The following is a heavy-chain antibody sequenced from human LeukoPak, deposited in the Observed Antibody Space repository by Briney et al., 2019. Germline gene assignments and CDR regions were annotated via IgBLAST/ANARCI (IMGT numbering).Heavy chain of an antibody. CDR1: GESFSVYY. J-gene: IGHJ6*03. V-gene: IGHV4-34*01. CDR2: INHSGST. D-gene: IGHD3-3*01. CDR3: ERGIFGVVHLYYYYYMDV. Sequence: SETLSLTCTVYGESFSVYYWSWIRQPPGKGLEWIGEINHSGSTNYNPSLKSRVTISVDTSKNQFSLKLSPVTAADTAVYYCERGIFGVVHLYYYYYMDVWGKGTTVTVSS.